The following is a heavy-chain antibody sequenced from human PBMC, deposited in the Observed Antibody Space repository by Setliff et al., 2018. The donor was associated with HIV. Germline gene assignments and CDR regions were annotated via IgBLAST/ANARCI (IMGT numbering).Heavy chain of an antibody. J-gene: IGHJ4*02. Sequence: SETLSLTCNVSGGSISSHYWNWIRQPPGKGLEWIANIYYSGTTNYNPSLRSRVTISLDTSKNQFSLNLKSVTAADTAVYYCARPAPRGYSYGHYYFDYWGQGTLVTVSS. CDR3: ARPAPRGYSYGHYYFDY. V-gene: IGHV4-59*11. CDR1: GGSISSHY. CDR2: IYYSGTT. D-gene: IGHD5-18*01.